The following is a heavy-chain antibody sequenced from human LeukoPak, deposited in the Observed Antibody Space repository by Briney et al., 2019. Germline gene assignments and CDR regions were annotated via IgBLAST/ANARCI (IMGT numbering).Heavy chain of an antibody. J-gene: IGHJ3*02. V-gene: IGHV3-9*01. Sequence: GGSLRLSCAASGFTFDDYAMHWVRQAPGKGLEWVSGISWNSGSIGYADSVKGRFTISRDNAKNSLYLQMTSLRAEDTALYYCAKPAEGSSWYYLQHAFDIWGQGTMVTVS. CDR3: AKPAEGSSWYYLQHAFDI. D-gene: IGHD6-13*01. CDR2: ISWNSGSI. CDR1: GFTFDDYA.